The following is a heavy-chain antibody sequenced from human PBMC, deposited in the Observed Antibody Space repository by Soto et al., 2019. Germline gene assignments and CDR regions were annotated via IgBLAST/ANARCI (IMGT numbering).Heavy chain of an antibody. CDR3: AKDLTLPFWSGYYTGLRGSFDY. CDR1: GFTFSSYA. D-gene: IGHD3-3*01. CDR2: ISGSGGST. Sequence: GGSLRLSCAASGFTFSSYAMSWVRQAPGKGLEWVSAISGSGGSTYYADSVKGRFTISRDNSKNTLYLQMNSLRAEDTAVYYCAKDLTLPFWSGYYTGLRGSFDYWGQGTLVTVSS. J-gene: IGHJ4*02. V-gene: IGHV3-23*01.